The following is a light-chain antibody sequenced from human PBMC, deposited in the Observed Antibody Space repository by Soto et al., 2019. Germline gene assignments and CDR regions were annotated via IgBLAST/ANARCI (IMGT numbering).Light chain of an antibody. Sequence: DIQMTQSPSTLSASVGDRVTITCPASQSISSWLAWYQQKPGKAPKLLIYDASSLESGVPSRFSGSGSGTEFTLTISSLQPDDFATDYCQQYNTYPWTFGQGTKVEIK. CDR1: QSISSW. V-gene: IGKV1-5*01. J-gene: IGKJ1*01. CDR3: QQYNTYPWT. CDR2: DAS.